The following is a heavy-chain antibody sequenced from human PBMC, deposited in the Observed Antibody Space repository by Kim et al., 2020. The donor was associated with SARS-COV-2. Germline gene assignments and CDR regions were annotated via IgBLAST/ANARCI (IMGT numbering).Heavy chain of an antibody. D-gene: IGHD6-6*01. V-gene: IGHV1-69*13. CDR2: IIPIFGTA. Sequence: SVKVSCKASGGTFSSYAISWVRQAPGQGLEWMGGIIPIFGTANYAQKFQGRVTITADESTSTAYMELSSLRSEDTAVYYCARKAEYSSSQGYYYYYYGMDVWGQGTTVTVSS. CDR3: ARKAEYSSSQGYYYYYYGMDV. CDR1: GGTFSSYA. J-gene: IGHJ6*02.